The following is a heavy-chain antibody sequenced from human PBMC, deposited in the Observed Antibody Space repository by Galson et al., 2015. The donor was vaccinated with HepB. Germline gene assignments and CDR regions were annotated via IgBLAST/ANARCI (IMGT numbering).Heavy chain of an antibody. V-gene: IGHV3-30*18. CDR2: ISYDGSNK. Sequence: SLRLSCAASGFTFSSYGMHWVRQAPGKGLEWVAVISYDGSNKYYADSVKGRFTISRDNSKNTLYLQMNSLRAEDTAVYYCAKVAPCLGYCSSTSPSYYYYYGMDVWGQGTRSPSP. J-gene: IGHJ6*02. CDR3: AKVAPCLGYCSSTSPSYYYYYGMDV. CDR1: GFTFSSYG. D-gene: IGHD2-2*01.